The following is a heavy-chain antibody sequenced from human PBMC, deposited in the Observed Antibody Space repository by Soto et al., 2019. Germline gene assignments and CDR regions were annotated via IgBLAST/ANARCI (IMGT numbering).Heavy chain of an antibody. V-gene: IGHV4-38-2*02. CDR2: IYHSGST. D-gene: IGHD3-10*01. Sequence: TSETLSLTCAVSGYSISSGYYWGWIRQPPGKGLEWIGSIYHSGSTYYNPSLKSRVTISVDTSKNQFSLKLSSVTAADTAVYYCAREKLWFGELLAGDLDYWGQGTLVTVSS. CDR3: AREKLWFGELLAGDLDY. CDR1: GYSISSGYY. J-gene: IGHJ4*02.